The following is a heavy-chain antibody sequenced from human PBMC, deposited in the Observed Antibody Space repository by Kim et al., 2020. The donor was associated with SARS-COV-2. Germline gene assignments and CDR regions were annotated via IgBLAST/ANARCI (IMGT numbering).Heavy chain of an antibody. J-gene: IGHJ6*01. CDR1: GGSVSSGSYY. CDR2: IYYSGST. Sequence: SETLSLTCTVSGGSVSSGSYYWSWIRQPPGKGLEWIGYIYYSGSTNYNPSLKSRVTISVDTSKNQFSLKLSSVTAADTAVYYCARTGTSGVHYYYYYGM. V-gene: IGHV4-61*01. CDR3: ARTGTSGVHYYYYYGM. D-gene: IGHD3-10*01.